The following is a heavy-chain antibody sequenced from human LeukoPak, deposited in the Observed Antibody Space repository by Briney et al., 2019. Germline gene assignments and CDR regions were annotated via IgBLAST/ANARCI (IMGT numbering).Heavy chain of an antibody. D-gene: IGHD6-6*01. CDR3: ARVRSSSSRQPIDY. CDR1: GYTFTGYY. V-gene: IGHV1-2*06. CDR2: INPNSGGT. J-gene: IGHJ4*02. Sequence: ASVKVSCKASGYTFTGYYMHWVRQAPGQGLEWMGRINPNSGGTNYAQKFQGRVTMTRDTSISTAYMELSRLRSDDTAVYYCARVRSSSSRQPIDYWGQGTLVTVSS.